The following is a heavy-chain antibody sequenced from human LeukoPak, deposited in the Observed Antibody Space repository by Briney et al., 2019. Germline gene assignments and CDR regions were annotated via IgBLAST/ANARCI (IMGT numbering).Heavy chain of an antibody. V-gene: IGHV3-48*03. Sequence: PGGSLRLSCAASGFTFSSYEMNWVRQAPGKGLEWVSYISSSGSTIYYADSVKGRFTISRDNAKNSLYLQMNSLKTEDTAVYYCTRASSSWYVPSGYWGQGTLVTVSS. CDR2: ISSSGSTI. D-gene: IGHD6-13*01. CDR3: TRASSSWYVPSGY. CDR1: GFTFSSYE. J-gene: IGHJ4*02.